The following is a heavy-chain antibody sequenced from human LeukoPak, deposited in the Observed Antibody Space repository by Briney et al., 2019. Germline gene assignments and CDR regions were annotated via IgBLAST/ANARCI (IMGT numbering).Heavy chain of an antibody. J-gene: IGHJ4*02. V-gene: IGHV4-39*07. CDR2: IYYSGST. D-gene: IGHD6-13*01. Sequence: KPSETLSLTCTVSGGSISSSSYYWGWIRQPPGKGLEWIGSIYYSGSTYYNPSLKSRVTISVDTSKNQFSLKLSSVTAADTAVYYCARGVAAGRPFDYWGQGTLVTVSS. CDR3: ARGVAAGRPFDY. CDR1: GGSISSSSYY.